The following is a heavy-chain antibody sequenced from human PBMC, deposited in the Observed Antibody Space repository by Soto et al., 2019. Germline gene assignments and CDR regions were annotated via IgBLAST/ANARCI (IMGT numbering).Heavy chain of an antibody. CDR1: SGSISSSNW. CDR3: AREEGYSSGVDAFDI. V-gene: IGHV4-4*02. J-gene: IGHJ3*02. Sequence: QVQLQESGPGLVKPSGTLSLTCAVSSGSISSSNWWSWVRQPPGKGLEWIGEIYHSGSTNYNPSLKSRVTISVDTSKNQFSLKLSSVTAADTAVYYCAREEGYSSGVDAFDIWGQGTMVTVSS. CDR2: IYHSGST. D-gene: IGHD6-19*01.